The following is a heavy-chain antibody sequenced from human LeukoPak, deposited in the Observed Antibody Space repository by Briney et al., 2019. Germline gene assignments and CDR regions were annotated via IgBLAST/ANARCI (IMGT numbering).Heavy chain of an antibody. Sequence: ASVKVSCKASGGTFSSYAISWVRQAPGQGLEWMGRIIPIFGIANYAQKFQGRDTITADKSTSTAYMELSSLRSEDTAVYYCARGDSGSYQDWGQGTLVTVSS. V-gene: IGHV1-69*04. CDR1: GGTFSSYA. CDR2: IIPIFGIA. CDR3: ARGDSGSYQD. J-gene: IGHJ4*02. D-gene: IGHD1-26*01.